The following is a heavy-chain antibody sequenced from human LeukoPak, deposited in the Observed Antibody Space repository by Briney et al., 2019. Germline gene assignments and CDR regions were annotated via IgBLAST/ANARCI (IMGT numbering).Heavy chain of an antibody. CDR2: IKQDGSEK. CDR3: ATDRDWTLLDY. J-gene: IGHJ4*02. CDR1: GFTFSSNW. V-gene: IGHV3-7*01. D-gene: IGHD1-1*01. Sequence: GGSLRLSCTASGFTFSSNWMSWVRQAPGRGLEWVANIKQDGSEKNYVDSVKGRFTISRDNAKNSLYLQMNSLRAEDTAVYYCATDRDWTLLDYWGQGTLVTVSS.